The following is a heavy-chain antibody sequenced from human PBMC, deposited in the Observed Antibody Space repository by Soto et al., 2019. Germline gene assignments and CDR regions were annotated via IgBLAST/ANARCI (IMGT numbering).Heavy chain of an antibody. J-gene: IGHJ4*02. V-gene: IGHV3-66*01. CDR2: IYSGGST. CDR3: ARDLSNPAVDY. Sequence: GGSLRLSCAASGFTVSSNHMSWVRQAPGKGLEWVSVIYSGGSTYYADSVKGRFTISRDNSKNTLYLQMNSLRAEDTAVYYCARDLSNPAVDYWGQGTLVTVSS. CDR1: GFTVSSNH.